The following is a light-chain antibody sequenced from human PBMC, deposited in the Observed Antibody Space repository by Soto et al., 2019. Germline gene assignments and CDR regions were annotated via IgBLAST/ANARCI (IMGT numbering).Light chain of an antibody. Sequence: EILLTQSPGTLSRSPGERATLSCRASQSVSNNYLAWYQQKPGHAPRLLIYGASNRATGIPDRFSGSGSGTEFTLTISRLEPEDFAVYYCQQYGSSGTFGHGTKVDIK. CDR3: QQYGSSGT. J-gene: IGKJ1*01. CDR2: GAS. CDR1: QSVSNNY. V-gene: IGKV3-20*01.